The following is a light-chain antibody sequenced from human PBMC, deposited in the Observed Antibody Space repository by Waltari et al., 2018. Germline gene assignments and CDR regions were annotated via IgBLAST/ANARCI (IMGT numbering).Light chain of an antibody. CDR1: SSTIGSNY. Sequence: QSVVTQPPSASGTPGQRVTISCSGSSSTIGSNYVYWYQQLPGTAPNLLIYRNNQRPSGVPDRFSGSRSGTSASLAITGLRSEDEADYYCATWDASLSCWVFGGGTKLTVL. CDR3: ATWDASLSCWV. V-gene: IGLV1-47*01. J-gene: IGLJ3*02. CDR2: RNN.